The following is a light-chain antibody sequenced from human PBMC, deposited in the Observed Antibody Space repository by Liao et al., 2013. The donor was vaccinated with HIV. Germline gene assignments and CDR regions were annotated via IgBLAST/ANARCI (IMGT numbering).Light chain of an antibody. J-gene: IGLJ1*01. Sequence: SYELTQPPSVSVAPGKTARITCGGNNIGSKSVHWYQQKPGQAPVLVIYYDSDRPSGIPERFSGSNSGNTATLTISGTQAMDEADYYCQAWDSTTSAYVFGIGTKVTVL. CDR1: NIGSKS. CDR2: YDS. V-gene: IGLV3-21*01. CDR3: QAWDSTTSAYV.